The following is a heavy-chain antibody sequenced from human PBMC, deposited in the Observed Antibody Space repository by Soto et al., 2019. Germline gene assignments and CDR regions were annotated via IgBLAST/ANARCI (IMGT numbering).Heavy chain of an antibody. CDR2: INSYNGYT. CDR3: ARAGGVDDAFDI. CDR1: GDTFPSSG. J-gene: IGHJ3*02. D-gene: IGHD2-8*02. Sequence: QVQLVQSGAEVKKPGASVKVSCKASGDTFPSSGISWVRQAPGQELEWMGWINSYNGYTHYAQKLQGRVTMTTDTSTSTAYMDLRSLRSDDTAVYYCARAGGVDDAFDIWGLGTMVTVSS. V-gene: IGHV1-18*01.